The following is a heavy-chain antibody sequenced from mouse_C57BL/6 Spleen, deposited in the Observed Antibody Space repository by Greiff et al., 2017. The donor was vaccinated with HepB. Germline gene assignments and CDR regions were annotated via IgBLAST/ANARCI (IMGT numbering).Heavy chain of an antibody. D-gene: IGHD2-2*01. J-gene: IGHJ1*03. Sequence: VQLQQSGTVLARPGASVKMSCKTSGYTFTSYWMHWVKQRPGQGLEWIGAIYPGNSDTSYNQKFKGKAKLTAVTSASTAYMELSSLTNEDSAVYYCTKYGYATGRDWYFDVWGTGTTVTVSS. CDR2: IYPGNSDT. CDR3: TKYGYATGRDWYFDV. V-gene: IGHV1-5*01. CDR1: GYTFTSYW.